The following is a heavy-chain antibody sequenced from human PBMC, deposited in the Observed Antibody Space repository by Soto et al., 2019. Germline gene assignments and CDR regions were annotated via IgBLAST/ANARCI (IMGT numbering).Heavy chain of an antibody. D-gene: IGHD3-3*01. CDR1: GFNFDNYG. CDR3: TKDAEAYDFAFDK. CDR2: ITKTGRST. V-gene: IGHV3-NL1*01. J-gene: IGHJ3*02. Sequence: GSLRLSCQASGFNFDNYGMHWVRQAPGKGLEWVSGITKTGRSTFIADSVRGRFTISRDNLKNIMYLQMNSLRVDDTALYYCTKDAEAYDFAFDKWGQGTMVTVSS.